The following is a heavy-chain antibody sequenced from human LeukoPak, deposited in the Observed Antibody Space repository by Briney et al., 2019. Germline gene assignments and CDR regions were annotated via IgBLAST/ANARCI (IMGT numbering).Heavy chain of an antibody. CDR3: ARDSNTYYYDSSGYYSRYYYMDV. Sequence: SETLSLTCTVSGGAISSGSHYWSWIRQSAGKGLEWIGRIHTSGTTNYNPSLKSRVTISVDTSKNQFSLKLSSVTAADTAVYYCARDSNTYYYDSSGYYSRYYYMDVWGKGTTVTISS. CDR2: IHTSGTT. J-gene: IGHJ6*03. D-gene: IGHD3-22*01. V-gene: IGHV4-61*02. CDR1: GGAISSGSHY.